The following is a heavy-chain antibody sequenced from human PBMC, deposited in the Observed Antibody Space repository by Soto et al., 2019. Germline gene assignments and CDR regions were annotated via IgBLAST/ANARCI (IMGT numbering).Heavy chain of an antibody. D-gene: IGHD4-17*01. Sequence: QVQLQESGPGLVKPSETLSLTCTVSGGSISSYYWSWIRQPPGKGLEWIGYIYYSGSTNYNPSLKSRVTISADTSKNQFSLKLSSVTAADTGVYYCASRYGGTLDYWGQGTLVTVSS. CDR3: ASRYGGTLDY. CDR1: GGSISSYY. V-gene: IGHV4-59*08. CDR2: IYYSGST. J-gene: IGHJ4*02.